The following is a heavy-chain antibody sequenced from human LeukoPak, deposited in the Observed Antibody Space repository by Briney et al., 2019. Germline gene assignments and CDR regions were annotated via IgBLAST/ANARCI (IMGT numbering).Heavy chain of an antibody. D-gene: IGHD1-26*01. CDR1: GFSFSSYT. J-gene: IGHJ1*01. CDR3: ARGSGTL. CDR2: ISSNGGST. Sequence: PGGSLRLSCAASGFSFSSYTMHWVRQAPGKGLECVSAISSNGGSTHYANSVKGRFTISRDNSKNTLYLQMGSLKTEDTAVYYCARGSGTLWGQGALVTVSS. V-gene: IGHV3-64*01.